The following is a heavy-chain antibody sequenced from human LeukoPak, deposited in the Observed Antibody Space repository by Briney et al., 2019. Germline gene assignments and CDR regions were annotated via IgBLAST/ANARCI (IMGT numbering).Heavy chain of an antibody. J-gene: IGHJ3*02. Sequence: GXVRQMPXXXLEWMGVIYPTDSDTRYSPSFQGQVTISVDKSISTAYLQWISLRASDTAMYYCARDDPFDIWGQGTMVTVSS. CDR3: ARDDPFDI. V-gene: IGHV5-51*01. CDR2: IYPTDSDT.